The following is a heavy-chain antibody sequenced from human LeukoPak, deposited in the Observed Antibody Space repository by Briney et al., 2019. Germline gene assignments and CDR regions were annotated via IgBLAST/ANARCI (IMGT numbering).Heavy chain of an antibody. V-gene: IGHV4-34*01. Sequence: ASETLSLTCAVYGGSFSGYYWSWIRQPPGKGLEWIGEINHSGSTNYNPSLKSRVTISVDTSKNQFSLKLSSVTAADTAVYYCAIQRWLQFNWGQGTLVTVSS. CDR2: INHSGST. D-gene: IGHD5-24*01. J-gene: IGHJ4*02. CDR3: AIQRWLQFN. CDR1: GGSFSGYY.